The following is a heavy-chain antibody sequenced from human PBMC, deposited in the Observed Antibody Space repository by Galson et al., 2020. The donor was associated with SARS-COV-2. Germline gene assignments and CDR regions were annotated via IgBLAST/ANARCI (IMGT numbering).Heavy chain of an antibody. CDR3: SRGVNDYYDRSGRNKYYYYYYMDV. J-gene: IGHJ6*03. V-gene: IGHV3-49*04. CDR2: IRSKEYGATT. D-gene: IGHD3-22*01. Sequence: GGSLRLSCTVSGFSFDDYGLIWVRQAPGKGLEWVGFIRSKEYGATTEYAASVKGRFVISKEDSRSIAYLQMNSLKTEDAAVYYCSRGVNDYYDRSGRNKYYYYYYMDVWGRGTTVTISS. CDR1: GFSFDDYG.